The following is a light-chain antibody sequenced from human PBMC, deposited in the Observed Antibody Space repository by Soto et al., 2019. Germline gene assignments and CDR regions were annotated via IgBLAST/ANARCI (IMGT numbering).Light chain of an antibody. V-gene: IGLV1-51*01. Sequence: QSVLTQPPSVSAAPGQKVTISRSVSSSNIGNNYVSWYQQLPGTAPKLLIYDNNKRPSGIPDRFSGSKSGTSATLGITGLQTGDEADYYCGTWDSSLSAGRVFGTGTKVTVL. CDR3: GTWDSSLSAGRV. CDR1: SSNIGNNY. CDR2: DNN. J-gene: IGLJ1*01.